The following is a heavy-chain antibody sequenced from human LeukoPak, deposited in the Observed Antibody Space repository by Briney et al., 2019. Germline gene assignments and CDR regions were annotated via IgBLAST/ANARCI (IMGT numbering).Heavy chain of an antibody. CDR2: ISWNSGSI. V-gene: IGHV3-9*03. J-gene: IGHJ3*02. Sequence: GRSLKLSCAASGFTFDDYAMHWVRQAPGKGLEWVSGISWNSGSIGYADSVKGRFTISRDNAKNSLYLQMNSLRAEDMALYYCASRSLLGAFDIWGQGTMVTVSS. CDR3: ASRSLLGAFDI. CDR1: GFTFDDYA.